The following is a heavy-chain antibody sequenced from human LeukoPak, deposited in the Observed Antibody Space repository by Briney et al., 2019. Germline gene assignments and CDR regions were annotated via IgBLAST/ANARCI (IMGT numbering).Heavy chain of an antibody. CDR3: AREVSSVVAAYYDY. CDR2: IIPIFGTA. J-gene: IGHJ4*02. D-gene: IGHD2-15*01. V-gene: IGHV1-69*06. CDR1: GGTFSSYA. Sequence: SVKVSCKASGGTFSSYAISWVRQAPGQGLEWMGGIIPIFGTANYAQKFQGRVTITADKSTSTAYMELSSLRSEDTAVYYCAREVSSVVAAYYDYWGQGTLVTASS.